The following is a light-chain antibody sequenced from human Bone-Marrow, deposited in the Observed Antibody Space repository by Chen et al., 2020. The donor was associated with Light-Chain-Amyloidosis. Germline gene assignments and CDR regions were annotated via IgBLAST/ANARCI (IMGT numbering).Light chain of an antibody. CDR1: QDISSS. Sequence: DIQMTQSPSSLSASVGDRVTITCQASQDISSSLNWYQQKQGEAPKLLIYDTSILETGGPSRFRGSGSGTHFTFTISSLQSEDFATYYCQQCDNIPYTFGQGTKLEIK. J-gene: IGKJ2*01. CDR3: QQCDNIPYT. V-gene: IGKV1-33*01. CDR2: DTS.